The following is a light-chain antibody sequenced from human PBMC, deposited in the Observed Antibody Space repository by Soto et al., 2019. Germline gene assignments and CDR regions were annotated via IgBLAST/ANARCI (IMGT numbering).Light chain of an antibody. CDR1: QSISSY. CDR2: AAS. CDR3: QQSYSTPLT. Sequence: DIQMTQSPSSLSASVGDRVTITCRASQSISSYLNWYQQKPGKAPKLLIYAASSLQSGVPSRFSGSGSGTDFTLTISSLQPEDFATYYFQQSYSTPLTFGGGNKVEIK. V-gene: IGKV1-39*01. J-gene: IGKJ4*01.